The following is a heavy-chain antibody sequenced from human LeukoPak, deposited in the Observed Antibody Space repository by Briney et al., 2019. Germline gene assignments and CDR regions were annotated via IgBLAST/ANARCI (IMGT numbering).Heavy chain of an antibody. V-gene: IGHV3-48*04. J-gene: IGHJ4*02. Sequence: PGGSLRLSCAASGFTFRSYSMNWVRQAPGKGLEWVSYISSSSDTIYYADSVKGRITISRDNAKNSLYLQMNSLRAEDTAVYYCATDLIAAAGTVDYWGQGTLVTVSS. CDR2: ISSSSDTI. CDR1: GFTFRSYS. D-gene: IGHD6-13*01. CDR3: ATDLIAAAGTVDY.